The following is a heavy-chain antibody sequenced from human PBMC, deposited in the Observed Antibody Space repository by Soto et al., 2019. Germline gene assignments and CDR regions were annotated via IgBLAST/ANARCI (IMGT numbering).Heavy chain of an antibody. Sequence: GGSLRLSCVTSGFSFNSHPMSWVRQAPGKGLEWVSGISGSGGSTYYADSVMARFTISRDNSKNTLYLQLNSLRDEDTAVYYCARGTTRYYAMDVWGHGTTVTVSS. V-gene: IGHV3-23*01. CDR2: ISGSGGST. D-gene: IGHD1-1*01. CDR1: GFSFNSHP. CDR3: ARGTTRYYAMDV. J-gene: IGHJ6*02.